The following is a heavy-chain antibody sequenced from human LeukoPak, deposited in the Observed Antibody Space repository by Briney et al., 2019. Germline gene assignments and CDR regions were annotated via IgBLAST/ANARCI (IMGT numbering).Heavy chain of an antibody. CDR2: ISCSCCST. CDR3: AKDQYSRQYYFDY. J-gene: IGHJ4*02. V-gene: IGHV3-23*01. Sequence: KGXXWVSAISCSCCSTYYADSVKGRFTISRDNSKITLYLQMNSLRAEDTAVYYCAKDQYSRQYYFDYWGQGTLVTVSS. D-gene: IGHD6-6*01.